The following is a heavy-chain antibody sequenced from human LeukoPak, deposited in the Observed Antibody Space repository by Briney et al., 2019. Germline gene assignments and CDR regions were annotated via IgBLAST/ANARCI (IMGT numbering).Heavy chain of an antibody. V-gene: IGHV3-53*01. CDR3: VRLGELSPRYYYYGMDV. CDR2: IYNGGNT. Sequence: GSLRLSCAASGFTVASKYMGWVRQAPEKGLEWVSIIYNGGNTYYADSVKGRFTISRDTSTNTLYLQMNSLRADDTAVYYCVRLGELSPRYYYYGMDVWGQGTTVTVSS. CDR1: GFTVASKY. J-gene: IGHJ6*02. D-gene: IGHD3-16*02.